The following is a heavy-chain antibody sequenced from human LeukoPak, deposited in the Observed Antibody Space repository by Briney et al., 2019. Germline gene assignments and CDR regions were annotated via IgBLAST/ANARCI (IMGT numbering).Heavy chain of an antibody. V-gene: IGHV3-21*01. CDR2: ISSSSSYI. Sequence: GGSLRLSCTASGFTFGDYAISWVRQAPGKGLEWVSSISSSSSYIYYADSVKGRFTISRDNAKNSLYLQMNSLRAEDTAVYYCARGRPPFDAFDIWGQGTMVTVSS. CDR1: GFTFGDYA. J-gene: IGHJ3*02. CDR3: ARGRPPFDAFDI.